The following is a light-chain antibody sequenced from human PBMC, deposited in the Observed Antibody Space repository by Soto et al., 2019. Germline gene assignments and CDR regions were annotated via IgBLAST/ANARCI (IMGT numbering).Light chain of an antibody. Sequence: QSVLTQPRSVSGSPGQSVTLSCTGTSSDVGGYNFVSWYQQHPGKAPKLMIYDVSTRPSGVPDRFSGSKSGNTASLTISGLQVEEEADYYCCSHAGSFSWVFGGGTKVTVL. CDR2: DVS. CDR1: SSDVGGYNF. CDR3: CSHAGSFSWV. V-gene: IGLV2-11*01. J-gene: IGLJ3*02.